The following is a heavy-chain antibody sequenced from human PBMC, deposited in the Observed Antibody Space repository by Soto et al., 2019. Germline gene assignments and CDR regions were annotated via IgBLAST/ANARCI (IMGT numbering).Heavy chain of an antibody. CDR2: ISTSSGTI. J-gene: IGHJ4*02. CDR3: ARGGPGSSWTQLFEY. Sequence: EVQLVESGGGLVQPGGSLRLSCAASGFTFSSYSMNWVRQAPGKGLEWVSYISTSSGTIYYADSVKGRFTISRDNAKNPLYVPMNSLRAEDTGVYYCARGGPGSSWTQLFEYWGQGTLVTVSS. D-gene: IGHD6-13*01. CDR1: GFTFSSYS. V-gene: IGHV3-48*01.